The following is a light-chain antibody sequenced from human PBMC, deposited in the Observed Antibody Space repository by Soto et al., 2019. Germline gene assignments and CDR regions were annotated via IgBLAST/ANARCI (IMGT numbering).Light chain of an antibody. CDR2: KAS. CDR3: QQYDDLPIT. V-gene: IGKV1-5*03. Sequence: DIQMTQSPSSVSASVGDRVTITCRASQGISSWLAWYQQKPGKAPKLLIYKASSLESGVPSRFSGSGSGTEFTLTISSLQPEDVATYYCQQYDDLPITFGQGTRLEIK. J-gene: IGKJ5*01. CDR1: QGISSW.